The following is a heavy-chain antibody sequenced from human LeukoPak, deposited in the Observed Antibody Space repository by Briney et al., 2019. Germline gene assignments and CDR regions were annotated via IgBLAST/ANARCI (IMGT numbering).Heavy chain of an antibody. CDR1: GGSISSYY. J-gene: IGHJ4*02. D-gene: IGHD2/OR15-2a*01. CDR2: IHTSGST. CDR3: ARTYCDSITCYRFDN. V-gene: IGHV4-4*07. Sequence: SETLSLTCTVSGGSISSYYWNWIRQPAGKGLEWIGRIHTSGSTDYNPSLKSRVTISLDTSENQFSLELKSVTAADAAVYYCARTYCDSITCYRFDNWGQGILITVSS.